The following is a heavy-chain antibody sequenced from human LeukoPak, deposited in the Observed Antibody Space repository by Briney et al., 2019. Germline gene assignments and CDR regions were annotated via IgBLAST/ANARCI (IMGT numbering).Heavy chain of an antibody. CDR1: GFTFGSYE. V-gene: IGHV3-48*03. D-gene: IGHD6-19*01. J-gene: IGHJ3*02. Sequence: GGSLRLSCAASGFTFGSYEMNWVRQAPGKGLEWVSFISISGSTIYYADSVKGRFTISRDNAKNSLYLQMNSLRAEDTAVYYCARTVAGLPLDAFDIWGQGTMVTVSS. CDR3: ARTVAGLPLDAFDI. CDR2: ISISGSTI.